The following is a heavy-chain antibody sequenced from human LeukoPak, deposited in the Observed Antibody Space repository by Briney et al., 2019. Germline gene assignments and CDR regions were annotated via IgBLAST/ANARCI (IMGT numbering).Heavy chain of an antibody. CDR1: GGSFSGYY. J-gene: IGHJ5*02. Sequence: KPSETLSLTCAVYGGSFSGYYWSWIRQPPGKGLEWIGEINHSGSTNYNPSLKSRVTISVDTSKNQFSLKLSSVTAADTAVYYCARGTPMSQNWFDPWGQGTLVTVSS. V-gene: IGHV4-34*01. CDR3: ARGTPMSQNWFDP. D-gene: IGHD3-22*01. CDR2: INHSGST.